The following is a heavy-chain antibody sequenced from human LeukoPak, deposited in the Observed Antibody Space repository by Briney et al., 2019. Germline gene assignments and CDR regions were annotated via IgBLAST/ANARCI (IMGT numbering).Heavy chain of an antibody. CDR1: GFTFSSYS. J-gene: IGHJ4*02. Sequence: GGSLRLSCAASGFTFSSYSINWVRQAPGKGLEWVSSISSSSSYIYYADSVKGRFTISRDNAKKSLFLQMNSLRAEDTAVYYCARVPMVQGVNVDPCDYWGQGTLVTVSS. CDR3: ARVPMVQGVNVDPCDY. V-gene: IGHV3-21*01. D-gene: IGHD3-10*01. CDR2: ISSSSSYI.